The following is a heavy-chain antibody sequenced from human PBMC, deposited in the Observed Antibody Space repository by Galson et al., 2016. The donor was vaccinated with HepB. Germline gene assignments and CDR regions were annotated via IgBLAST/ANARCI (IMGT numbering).Heavy chain of an antibody. Sequence: SLRLSCAASGFSFRNSGMSWVRQAPGKGLEWVAMSWYAGGNKNYADSVRGRFTISRDSSNVYLQMNSLRAEDTAMYYCARGPYGKSRDAFHVWGQGTAVTVSS. CDR1: GFSFRNSG. J-gene: IGHJ3*01. CDR3: ARGPYGKSRDAFHV. V-gene: IGHV3-33*08. D-gene: IGHD3-10*01. CDR2: SWYAGGNK.